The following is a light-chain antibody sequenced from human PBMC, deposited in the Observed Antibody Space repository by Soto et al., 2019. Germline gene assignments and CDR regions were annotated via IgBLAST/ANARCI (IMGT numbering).Light chain of an antibody. CDR3: QQYNNWIT. CDR1: QDISNY. Sequence: DIQMTQSPSSLSSSVGDRVTITFQASQDISNYLNWYQQKPGKAPKLLIYDASNLETGVPSRFSGSGSGTDFTFTISSLQPEDFAVYYCQQYNNWITFGQGTRLEIK. J-gene: IGKJ5*01. CDR2: DAS. V-gene: IGKV1-33*01.